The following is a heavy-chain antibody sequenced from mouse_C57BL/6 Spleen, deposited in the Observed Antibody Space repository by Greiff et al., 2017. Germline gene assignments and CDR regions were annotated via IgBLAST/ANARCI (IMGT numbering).Heavy chain of an antibody. V-gene: IGHV5-6*01. J-gene: IGHJ2*01. CDR2: ISSGGSYT. CDR1: GFTFSSYG. CDR3: ARHKVPDYCDY. Sequence: EVHLVESGGDLVKPGGSLKLSCAASGFTFSSYGMSWVRQTPDKRLEWVATISSGGSYTYYPDSVKGRFTISRDNAKNTLYLQMSSLKSEDTAMYYCARHKVPDYCDYWGQGTTLTVSS.